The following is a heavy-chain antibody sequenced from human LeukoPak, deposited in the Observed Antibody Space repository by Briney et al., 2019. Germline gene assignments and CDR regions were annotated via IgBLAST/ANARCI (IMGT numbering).Heavy chain of an antibody. CDR2: ISAYNGNT. D-gene: IGHD2-15*01. CDR1: GYTFTSYG. CDR3: ARDAMRSGGSSPYYNYGMDV. V-gene: IGHV1-18*01. J-gene: IGHJ6*02. Sequence: ASVKVSCKASGYTFTSYGISGVRQAPGQGLEWMGWISAYNGNTNYVEKLQGRVTMTRDTSTSTAYMELRSLRSDDTAVYYCARDAMRSGGSSPYYNYGMDVWGQGTTVTVSS.